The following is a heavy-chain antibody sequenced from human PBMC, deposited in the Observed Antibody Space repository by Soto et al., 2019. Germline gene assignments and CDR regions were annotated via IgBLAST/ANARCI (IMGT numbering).Heavy chain of an antibody. CDR3: ARHGGSGWQRINAFDI. V-gene: IGHV4-39*01. J-gene: IGHJ3*02. Sequence: QLQLQESGPGLVKPSETLSLTCTVSGGSISSSSYYWGWIRQPPGKGLEWIGSIYYSGSTYYNPSLKSRVTISVDTSKNQFSLKLSSVTAADTAVYYCARHGGSGWQRINAFDIWGQGTMVTVSS. D-gene: IGHD6-19*01. CDR1: GGSISSSSYY. CDR2: IYYSGST.